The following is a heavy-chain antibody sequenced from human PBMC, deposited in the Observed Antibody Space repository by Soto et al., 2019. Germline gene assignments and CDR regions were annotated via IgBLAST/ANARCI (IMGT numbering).Heavy chain of an antibody. J-gene: IGHJ6*04. CDR3: ASPSSFKLDV. CDR1: GGSFSVYY. V-gene: IGHV4-34*01. CDR2: INHSGST. Sequence: SETLSLTCAVYGGSFSVYYWSWVRQPPGKGLEWIGEINHSGSTNYNPSLKSRVTISVDTSKNQFSLKLSSVTAADTAVYYCASPSSFKLDVWGKGTSVTVSS.